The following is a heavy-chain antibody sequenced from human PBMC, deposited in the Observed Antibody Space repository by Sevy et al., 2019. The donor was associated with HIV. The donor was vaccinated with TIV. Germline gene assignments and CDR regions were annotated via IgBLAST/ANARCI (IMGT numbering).Heavy chain of an antibody. CDR3: ARDEARQLVYDF. V-gene: IGHV3-21*01. J-gene: IGHJ4*02. CDR1: GFTFSSYS. CDR2: ISSSSAYR. D-gene: IGHD6-13*01. Sequence: GGSLRLSCAASGFTFSSYSMNWVRQAPGKGLEWVSSISSSSAYRYYADSVKGRFTTSRDNAKNSLYLQMNSLRAEDSAVYYCARDEARQLVYDFWGPGTLVTVSS.